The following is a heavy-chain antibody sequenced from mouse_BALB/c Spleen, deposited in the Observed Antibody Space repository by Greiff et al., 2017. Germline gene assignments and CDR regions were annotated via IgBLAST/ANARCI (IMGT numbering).Heavy chain of an antibody. CDR1: GFTFSSYA. J-gene: IGHJ2*01. CDR3: ARGPEISFDY. V-gene: IGHV5-6-5*01. CDR2: ISSGGST. Sequence: EVQGVESGGGLVKPGGSLKLSCAASGFTFSSYAMSWVRQTPEKRLEWVASISSGGSTYYPDSVKGRFTISRDNARNILYLQMSSLRSEDTAMYYCARGPEISFDYWGQGTTLTVSS.